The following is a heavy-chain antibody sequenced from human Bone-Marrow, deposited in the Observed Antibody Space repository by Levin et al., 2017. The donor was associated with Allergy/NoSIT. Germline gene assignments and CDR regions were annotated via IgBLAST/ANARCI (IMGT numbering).Heavy chain of an antibody. D-gene: IGHD2-2*01. J-gene: IGHJ6*02. CDR2: FDPEDGET. Sequence: GESLKISCKVSGYTLTELSMHWVRQAPGKGLEWMGGFDPEDGETIYAQKFQGRVTMTEDTSTDTAYMELSSLRSEDTAVYYCATAGEIVVVPAAAYYYGMDGWGQGTTVTVSS. CDR1: GYTLTELS. CDR3: ATAGEIVVVPAAAYYYGMDG. V-gene: IGHV1-24*01.